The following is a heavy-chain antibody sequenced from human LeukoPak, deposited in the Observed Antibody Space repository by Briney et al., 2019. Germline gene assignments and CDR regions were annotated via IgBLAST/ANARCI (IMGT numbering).Heavy chain of an antibody. CDR1: GFTFSSYW. J-gene: IGHJ4*02. CDR3: ARDTTPRNYYDSSGYGY. D-gene: IGHD3-22*01. CDR2: IKQDGSEK. Sequence: GGSLRLSCAASGFTFSSYWMSWVRQAPGKGLEWVANIKQDGSEKYYVDSVKGRFTISRDNAKNSLYLQMNSLRAEDTAVYYCARDTTPRNYYDSSGYGYWGQGTLVTVSS. V-gene: IGHV3-7*01.